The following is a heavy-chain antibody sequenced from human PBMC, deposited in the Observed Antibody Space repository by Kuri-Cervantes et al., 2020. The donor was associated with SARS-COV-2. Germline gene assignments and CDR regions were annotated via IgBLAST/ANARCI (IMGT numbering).Heavy chain of an antibody. J-gene: IGHJ5*02. V-gene: IGHV4-39*01. D-gene: IGHD6-25*01. CDR1: GYSISSSSYY. CDR3: ARLHSGFWLEP. Sequence: SETLSLTCTVSGYSISSSSYYWGWIRQPPGKGLEWIGGIFYTGITYYNPSLKSRVTIDIDTSKNQFSVKLRSATAADTAVYFCARLHSGFWLEPWGQGTLVTVSS. CDR2: IFYTGIT.